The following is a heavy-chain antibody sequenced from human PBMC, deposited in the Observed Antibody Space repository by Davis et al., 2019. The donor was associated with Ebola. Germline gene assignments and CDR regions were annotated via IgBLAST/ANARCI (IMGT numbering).Heavy chain of an antibody. CDR3: ARDIVATIPYYYYGMDV. CDR1: GGSFNGYY. Sequence: MPGGSLRLSCGVYGGSFNGYYWNWIRQPPGKGLEWIGQINHNGITNYNPSLKSRVTISVDTSKNQFSLKLSSVTAADTAVYYCARDIVATIPYYYYGMDVWGQGTTVTVSS. V-gene: IGHV4-34*01. J-gene: IGHJ6*02. CDR2: INHNGIT. D-gene: IGHD5-12*01.